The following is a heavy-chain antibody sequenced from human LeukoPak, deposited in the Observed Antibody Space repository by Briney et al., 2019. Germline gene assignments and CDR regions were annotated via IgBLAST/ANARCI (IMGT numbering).Heavy chain of an antibody. Sequence: SETLSLTCTVSGGSISSYYWSWVRQPPGKGLEWVGYIYYSGSTNYNPSLKTRVTISVDTSKNQFSLKLSSVTATDTAVYYCVISLSAAAPFDIWGQGTMVTVSS. CDR3: VISLSAAAPFDI. J-gene: IGHJ3*02. V-gene: IGHV4-59*01. CDR2: IYYSGST. CDR1: GGSISSYY. D-gene: IGHD2-2*01.